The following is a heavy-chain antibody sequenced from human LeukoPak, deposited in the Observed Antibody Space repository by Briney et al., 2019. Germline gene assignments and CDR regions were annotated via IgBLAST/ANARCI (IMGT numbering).Heavy chain of an antibody. D-gene: IGHD6-13*01. CDR3: AREGSGSSWYYTAYYFDY. V-gene: IGHV4-61*01. Sequence: PSETLSLTCTVSGGSVSSGSYYWSWIRQPPGKGLEWIGYIYCSGSTNYNPSLKSRVTISVDTSKDQFSLKLSSVTAADTAVYYCAREGSGSSWYYTAYYFDYWGQGTLVTVSS. CDR1: GGSVSSGSYY. J-gene: IGHJ4*02. CDR2: IYCSGST.